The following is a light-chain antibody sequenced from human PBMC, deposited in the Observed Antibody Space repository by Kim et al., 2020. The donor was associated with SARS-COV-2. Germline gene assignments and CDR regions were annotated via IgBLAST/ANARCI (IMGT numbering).Light chain of an antibody. CDR2: DVS. J-gene: IGLJ2*01. CDR1: NRLVGNYNY. CDR3: TSYASGDIVI. V-gene: IGLV2-14*03. Sequence: GQSVTISCTGSNRLVGNYNYLSWYQQHPDKAPKLIIFDVSYRPSGVSTRFSGSKSGNTASLTISGLQAEDEADYFCTSYASGDIVIFGGGTKVTVL.